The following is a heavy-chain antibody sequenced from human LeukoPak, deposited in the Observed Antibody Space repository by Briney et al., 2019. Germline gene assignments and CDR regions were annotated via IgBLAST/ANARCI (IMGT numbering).Heavy chain of an antibody. J-gene: IGHJ6*02. CDR3: ARASYGSGSIDYYYYGMDV. CDR1: GGSISSGGYS. Sequence: SQTLSLTCTVSGGSISSGGYSWSWIRQHPGKGLEWIEYIYYSGSTYYNPSLKSRVTISVDTSKNQFSLKLSSVTAADTAVYYCARASYGSGSIDYYYYGMDVWGQGTTVTVSS. CDR2: IYYSGST. D-gene: IGHD3-10*01. V-gene: IGHV4-31*03.